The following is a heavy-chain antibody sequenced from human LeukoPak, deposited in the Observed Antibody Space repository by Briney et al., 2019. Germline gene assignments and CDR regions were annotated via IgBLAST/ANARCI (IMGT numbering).Heavy chain of an antibody. CDR1: GYTFTGYF. CDR2: INPNSGGT. D-gene: IGHD3-22*01. V-gene: IGHV1-2*02. CDR3: ARDPQYYYDSYYYYYMDV. Sequence: ASVKVSCKASGYTFTGYFMHWVRQAPGQGLEWMGWINPNSGGTNYAQKFRGRVTMTRDTSISTAYMELSRLRSDDTAVYYCARDPQYYYDSYYYYYMDVWGKGTTVTVSS. J-gene: IGHJ6*03.